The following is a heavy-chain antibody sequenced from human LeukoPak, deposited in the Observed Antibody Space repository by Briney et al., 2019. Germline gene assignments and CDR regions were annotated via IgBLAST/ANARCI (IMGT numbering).Heavy chain of an antibody. J-gene: IGHJ3*02. CDR1: GYTFTSYY. CDR2: INPSGGST. CDR3: ARAPYYYDSSGYFDAFDI. Sequence: GASVKVSCKASGYTFTSYYMHWVRQAPGQGLEWMGIINPSGGSTSYAQKFQGRVTISVDTSKNQFSLKLSSVTAADTAVYYCARAPYYYDSSGYFDAFDIWGQGTMVTVSS. V-gene: IGHV1-46*01. D-gene: IGHD3-22*01.